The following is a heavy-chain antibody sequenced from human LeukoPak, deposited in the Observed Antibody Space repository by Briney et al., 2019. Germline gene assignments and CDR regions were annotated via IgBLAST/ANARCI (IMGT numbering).Heavy chain of an antibody. D-gene: IGHD4-17*01. CDR3: ARRQDYGDLFDY. CDR1: GFTFDDYA. V-gene: IGHV3-9*01. J-gene: IGHJ4*02. CDR2: ISWNSGSI. Sequence: GGSLRLSCAASGFTFDDYAMHWVRHAPGKGLEWVSGISWNSGSIGYADSVKGRFTISRDNAKNSLYLQMNSLRAEDTAVYYCARRQDYGDLFDYWGQGTQVTVSS.